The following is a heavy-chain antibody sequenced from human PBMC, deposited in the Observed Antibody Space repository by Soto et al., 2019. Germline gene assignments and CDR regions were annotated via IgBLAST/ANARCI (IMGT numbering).Heavy chain of an antibody. J-gene: IGHJ4*02. V-gene: IGHV3-66*01. CDR3: ARVGSSGWYPPSYFDY. CDR2: IYSGGST. CDR1: GFTVSSNY. D-gene: IGHD6-19*01. Sequence: GGSLRLSCAASGFTVSSNYMSWVRQAPGKGLEWVSVIYSGGSTYYADSVKGRFTISRDNSKNTLYLQMNSLRAEDTAVYYCARVGSSGWYPPSYFDYWGQGTLVTV.